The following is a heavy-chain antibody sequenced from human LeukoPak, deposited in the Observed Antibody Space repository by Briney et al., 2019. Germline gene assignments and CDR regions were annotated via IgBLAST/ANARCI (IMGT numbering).Heavy chain of an antibody. J-gene: IGHJ5*02. CDR2: IHYTGST. CDR1: GGSINSYY. D-gene: IGHD3-10*01. V-gene: IGHV4-59*13. CDR3: ARGGYYGSGNDFGFDP. Sequence: SETLSLTCTVSGGSINSYYWSWIRQPPGKGLECIGYIHYTGSTNYNPSLKSRVTISVDTSKNQFSLKLSSVTAADTAIYYCARGGYYGSGNDFGFDPWGQGTLVTVSS.